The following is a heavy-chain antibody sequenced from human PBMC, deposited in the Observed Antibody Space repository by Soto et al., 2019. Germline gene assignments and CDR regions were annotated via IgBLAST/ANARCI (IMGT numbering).Heavy chain of an antibody. CDR1: GGSFSGYY. J-gene: IGHJ4*02. V-gene: IGHV4-34*01. CDR3: ATREGYGDYLATSY. CDR2: INHSGST. D-gene: IGHD4-17*01. Sequence: QVQLQQWGAGLLKPSETLSLTCAVYGGSFSGYYWSWIRQPPGKGLEWIGEINHSGSTNYNPSLKSRVTISVDPSKNQFSLKLSSVTAADTAVYYCATREGYGDYLATSYWGQGTLVTVSS.